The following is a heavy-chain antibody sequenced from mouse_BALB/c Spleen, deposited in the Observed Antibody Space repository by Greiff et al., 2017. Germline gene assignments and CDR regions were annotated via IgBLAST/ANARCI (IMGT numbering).Heavy chain of an antibody. CDR1: GYSITSDYA. CDR3: ARDRYFGFAY. Sequence: DVKLQESGPGLVKPSQSLSLTCTVTGYSITSDYAWNWIRQFPGNKLEWMGYISYSGSTSYNPSLKSRISITRDTSKNQFFLQLNSVTTEDTATYYCARDRYFGFAYWGQGTLVTVSA. CDR2: ISYSGST. V-gene: IGHV3-2*02. J-gene: IGHJ3*01. D-gene: IGHD2-14*01.